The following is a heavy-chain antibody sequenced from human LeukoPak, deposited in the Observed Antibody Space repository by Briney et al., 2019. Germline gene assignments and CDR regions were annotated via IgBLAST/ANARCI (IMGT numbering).Heavy chain of an antibody. Sequence: ASVKVSYKASGYTFTSYGISWVRQAPGQGLEWMGWISAYNGNTNYAQKLQGRVTMTTDTSTSTAYMELRSLRSDDTAVYYCARDGSGAFFYYDSSGYYYYWGQGTLVTVSS. CDR2: ISAYNGNT. CDR1: GYTFTSYG. CDR3: ARDGSGAFFYYDSSGYYYY. J-gene: IGHJ4*02. V-gene: IGHV1-18*01. D-gene: IGHD3-22*01.